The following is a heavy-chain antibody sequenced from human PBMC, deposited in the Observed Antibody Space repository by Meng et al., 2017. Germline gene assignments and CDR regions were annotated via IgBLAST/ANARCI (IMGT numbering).Heavy chain of an antibody. Sequence: GESLKISCAASGFTFSSYAMSWVRQAPGKGLEWVSAISGSGGSTYYADSVKGRFTISRDNSKNTLYLQMNSLRAEDTAVSYCAKGRILSFFWGQGTRVTGSS. CDR1: GFTFSSYA. CDR2: ISGSGGST. J-gene: IGHJ4*02. CDR3: AKGRILSFF. D-gene: IGHD3/OR15-3a*01. V-gene: IGHV3-23*01.